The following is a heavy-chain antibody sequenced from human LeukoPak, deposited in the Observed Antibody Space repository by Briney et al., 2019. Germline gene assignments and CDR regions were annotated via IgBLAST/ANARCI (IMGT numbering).Heavy chain of an antibody. D-gene: IGHD3-3*01. CDR3: ARRYHRITIFGVVISHAFDI. V-gene: IGHV4-39*01. J-gene: IGHJ3*02. Sequence: SETLSLTCTVSGGSISSSSYYWGWICQPPGKGLEWIGSIYYSGSTYYNPSLKSRVTISVDTSKNQFSLKLSSVTAADTAVYYCARRYHRITIFGVVISHAFDIWGQGTMVTVSS. CDR1: GGSISSSSYY. CDR2: IYYSGST.